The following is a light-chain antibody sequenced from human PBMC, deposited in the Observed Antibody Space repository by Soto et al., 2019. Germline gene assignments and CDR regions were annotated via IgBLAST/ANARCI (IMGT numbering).Light chain of an antibody. J-gene: IGKJ2*01. CDR2: GAS. V-gene: IGKV3-20*01. CDR1: QSVSSSY. CDR3: QQYGSTPPTYT. Sequence: EIVLTQSPGTLSLSPGERATLSCRASQSVSSSYLGWYQQKPGQAPRLLIYGASSTATGVPDRSSCSGSGTDFTLTISRLEPEDFAVYYCQQYGSTPPTYTFGQGTQLDIK.